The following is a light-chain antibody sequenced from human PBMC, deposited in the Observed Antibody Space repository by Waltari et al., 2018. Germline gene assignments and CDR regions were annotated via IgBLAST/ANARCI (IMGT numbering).Light chain of an antibody. J-gene: IGKJ4*01. CDR1: HDISNY. V-gene: IGKV1-33*01. Sequence: DIQMTQSPSSLSASVGDRVTITCQASHDISNYLHWHQQKPGKAPKLLIYDASTLETGVPSRFSVSGFGTDFNFTISSLQPEDIATYYCQQYENLPFTFGGGTKVEIK. CDR2: DAS. CDR3: QQYENLPFT.